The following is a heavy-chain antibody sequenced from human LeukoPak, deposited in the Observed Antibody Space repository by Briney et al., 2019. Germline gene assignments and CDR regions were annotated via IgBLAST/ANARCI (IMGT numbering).Heavy chain of an antibody. CDR3: AKGVGCSGGTCYSGHGTDV. V-gene: IGHV3-23*01. D-gene: IGHD2-15*01. CDR2: LSGSGANT. Sequence: GGSLRLSCAASGFTFSSYAMSWVRQAPGKGLEWVSALSGSGANTYYADSVKGRFTISRDNSKNTLYLQVNSLRAEDTAVYYGAKGVGCSGGTCYSGHGTDVWGQGTTVTVSS. CDR1: GFTFSSYA. J-gene: IGHJ6*02.